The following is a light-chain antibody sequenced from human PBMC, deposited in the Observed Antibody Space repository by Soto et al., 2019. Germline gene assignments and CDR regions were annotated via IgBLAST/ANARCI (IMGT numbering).Light chain of an antibody. CDR3: QQYGNSPIT. J-gene: IGKJ5*01. CDR1: ERIYSAY. Sequence: EVLLTQSPGPLSLSGGERATLSCRASERIYSAYLGWYQQKPGQAPRLLIYGTSSRATGIPDRFSGSGSGTDFTLTISRLEPEDFTVYYCQQYGNSPITFGQGTRLEIK. CDR2: GTS. V-gene: IGKV3-20*01.